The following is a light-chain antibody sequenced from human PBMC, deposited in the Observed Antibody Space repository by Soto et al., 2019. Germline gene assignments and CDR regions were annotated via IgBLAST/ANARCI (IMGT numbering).Light chain of an antibody. CDR3: VLYMGSGISV. CDR1: SGSVSTSYY. V-gene: IGLV8-61*01. Sequence: QAVVTQEPSVSVSPGGTVTLTCGLNSGSVSTSYYPSWYQQTPGQSPRTLIYSTNTPSSGVPDRFSGSILGNKAALTIPGAQADDESDYYCVLYMGSGISVFGGGTKLTVL. CDR2: STN. J-gene: IGLJ2*01.